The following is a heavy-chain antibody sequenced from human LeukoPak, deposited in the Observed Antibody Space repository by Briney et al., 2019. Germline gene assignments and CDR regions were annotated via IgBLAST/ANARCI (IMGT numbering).Heavy chain of an antibody. D-gene: IGHD6-19*01. CDR1: GFTFSSYW. CDR2: IKQDGSEK. Sequence: GGSLRLSCAASGFTFSSYWMSWVRQAPGKGLEWVANIKQDGSEKYYVDSVKGRFTISRDNAKNSLYLQMNSLRAEDTAVYYCARAAYSSGWYGGDWFDPWGQGTLVTASS. J-gene: IGHJ5*02. V-gene: IGHV3-7*01. CDR3: ARAAYSSGWYGGDWFDP.